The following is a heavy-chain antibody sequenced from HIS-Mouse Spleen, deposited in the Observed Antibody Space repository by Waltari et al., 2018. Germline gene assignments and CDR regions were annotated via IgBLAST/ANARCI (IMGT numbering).Heavy chain of an antibody. CDR3: ARVYYDFWSGYYY. D-gene: IGHD3-3*01. V-gene: IGHV1-8*01. J-gene: IGHJ4*02. CDR2: MKPTSGNT. Sequence: QVQLVQSGAEVKKPGASVKVSCKASVYTFTSYDINWVRQATGQGLEWMGWMKPTSGNTGYAQKVQGRVTMTRNTSISTAYMELSSLGSEDTAVYYCARVYYDFWSGYYYWGQGTLVTVSS. CDR1: VYTFTSYD.